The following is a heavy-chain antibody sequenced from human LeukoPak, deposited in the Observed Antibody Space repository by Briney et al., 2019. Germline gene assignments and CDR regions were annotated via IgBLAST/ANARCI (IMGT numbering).Heavy chain of an antibody. CDR2: INHSGST. CDR1: GGSFSGYY. J-gene: IGHJ4*02. D-gene: IGHD2-2*01. V-gene: IGHV4-34*01. CDR3: ARWPEYQLLFAFDY. Sequence: SETLSLTCAVYGGSFSGYYWSWIRQPPGKGLEWIGEINHSGSTNYNPSLKSRVTISVDTSKNQFSLTLSSVTAADTAVYYCARWPEYQLLFAFDYWGQGTLVTVSS.